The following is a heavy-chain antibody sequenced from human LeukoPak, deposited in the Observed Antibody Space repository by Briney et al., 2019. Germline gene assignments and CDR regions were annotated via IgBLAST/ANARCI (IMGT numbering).Heavy chain of an antibody. V-gene: IGHV4-30-2*01. Sequence: PSETLSLTCTVSGGSISSGGYYWSWIRQPPGKGLEWIGYIYHSGSTYYNPSLKSRVTISVDRSKNQFSLKLSSVTAADTAVYYCATETFIAAAHLNAFDIWGQGTMVTVSS. CDR3: ATETFIAAAHLNAFDI. J-gene: IGHJ3*02. CDR2: IYHSGST. CDR1: GGSISSGGYY. D-gene: IGHD6-13*01.